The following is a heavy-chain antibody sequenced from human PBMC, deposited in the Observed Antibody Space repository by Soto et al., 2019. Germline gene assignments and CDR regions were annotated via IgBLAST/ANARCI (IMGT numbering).Heavy chain of an antibody. J-gene: IGHJ4*02. CDR1: GFTFSSYA. CDR3: ARRGSGSYYDY. CDR2: ISGSGGST. V-gene: IGHV3-23*01. D-gene: IGHD1-26*01. Sequence: EVQLLESGGGLVQPGGSLRLSCAASGFTFSSYAMRWVRQAPVKGLEWDSAISGSGGSTYYTDSVKGRFTISRDNSKNTLYLQMNSLRAEDTAVYYCARRGSGSYYDYWGQGTLVTVSS.